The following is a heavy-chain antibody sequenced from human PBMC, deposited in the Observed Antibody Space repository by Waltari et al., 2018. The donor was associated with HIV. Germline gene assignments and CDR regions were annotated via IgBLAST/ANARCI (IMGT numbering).Heavy chain of an antibody. CDR3: ARATWGMNKGGWDRYFDK. CDR2: MYISGNT. CDR1: GDYISTGSYY. Sequence: QVQLQESGPRLVKPSETLSLTGSVSGDYISTGSYYWSWIRQPAGAGLEWLGRMYISGNTNYSPSLKSRVTMSVDTSTNKFSLKMTSVTASDTAVYYCARATWGMNKGGWDRYFDKWGPGILVTVSS. V-gene: IGHV4-61*02. D-gene: IGHD3-9*01. J-gene: IGHJ4*02.